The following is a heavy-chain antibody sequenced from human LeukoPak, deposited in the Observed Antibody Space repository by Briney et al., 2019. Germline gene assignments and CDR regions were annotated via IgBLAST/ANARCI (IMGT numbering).Heavy chain of an antibody. CDR1: GGSISSYY. CDR3: ARDSPPDSSGYYYVSGAFDI. D-gene: IGHD3-22*01. J-gene: IGHJ3*02. CDR2: IYYSGST. V-gene: IGHV4-59*01. Sequence: SETLSLTCTVCGGSISSYYWSWIRQPPGKGLEWIGYIYYSGSTDYNPSLKSRVTISVDTSKNQFSLKLSSVTAADTAVYYCARDSPPDSSGYYYVSGAFDIWGQGTMVTVSS.